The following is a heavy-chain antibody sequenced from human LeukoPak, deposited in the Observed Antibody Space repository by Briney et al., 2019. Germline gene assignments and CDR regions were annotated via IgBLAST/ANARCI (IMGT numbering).Heavy chain of an antibody. CDR2: INHSGST. D-gene: IGHD2-15*01. J-gene: IGHJ4*02. CDR3: ARSAEDIVVVVAATLDY. V-gene: IGHV4-34*01. Sequence: SETLSLTCAVYGGSFSGYYWSWIRQPPGKGLEWIGEINHSGSTNYNPSLKSRVTISVDTSKNQVSLKLSSVTAADTAVYYCARSAEDIVVVVAATLDYWGQGTLVTVSS. CDR1: GGSFSGYY.